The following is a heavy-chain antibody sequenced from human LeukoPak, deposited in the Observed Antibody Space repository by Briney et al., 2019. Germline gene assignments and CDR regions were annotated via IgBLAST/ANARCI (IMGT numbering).Heavy chain of an antibody. CDR2: INPNIGGT. J-gene: IGHJ5*02. Sequence: ASVKVSCKASGYTFTGYYMHWVRQAPGRGLEWMGRINPNIGGTIYAQKFQGRVTMTRDTSISTAYMELSSLRSDDTAVYYCAIGYTSNWDNWFGRWGQGTAVTVSS. D-gene: IGHD6-19*01. V-gene: IGHV1-2*06. CDR3: AIGYTSNWDNWFGR. CDR1: GYTFTGYY.